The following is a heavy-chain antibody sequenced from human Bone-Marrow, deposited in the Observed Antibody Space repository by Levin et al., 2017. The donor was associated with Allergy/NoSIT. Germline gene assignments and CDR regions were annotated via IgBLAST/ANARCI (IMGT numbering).Heavy chain of an antibody. J-gene: IGHJ4*02. CDR3: ARASSWNEPFDY. CDR2: IYSGGST. V-gene: IGHV3-53*01. Sequence: GESLKISCAASGFTVSSNYMSWVRQAPGKGLEWVSVIYSGGSTYYADSVKGRFTISRDNSKNTLYLQMNSLRAEDTAVYYCARASSWNEPFDYWGQGTLVTVSS. D-gene: IGHD6-13*01. CDR1: GFTVSSNY.